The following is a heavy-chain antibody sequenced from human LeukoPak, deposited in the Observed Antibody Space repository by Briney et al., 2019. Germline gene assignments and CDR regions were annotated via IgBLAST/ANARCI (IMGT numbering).Heavy chain of an antibody. J-gene: IGHJ4*02. CDR1: GFTFSNYE. Sequence: GGSLRLSCAASGFTFSNYEMSWVRQAPGKGLEWISYISGSGGIMFYADSVKGRFTISRDNAKNSVYLQMSSLKAEDTAVYYCAREYPDNGDGWGYWGQGTLVTVSS. V-gene: IGHV3-48*03. CDR2: ISGSGGIM. CDR3: AREYPDNGDGWGY. D-gene: IGHD1-1*01.